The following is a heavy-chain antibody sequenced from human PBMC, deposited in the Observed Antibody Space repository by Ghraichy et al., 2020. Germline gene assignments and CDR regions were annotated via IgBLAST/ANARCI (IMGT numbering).Heavy chain of an antibody. CDR2: INHSGST. Sequence: SETLSLTCAVYGGSFSGYYWSWIRQPPGKGLEWIGEINHSGSTNYNPSLKSRVTISVDTSKNQFSLKLSSVTAADTAVYYCARGGMRIRFLEPRPGWFDPWGQGTLVTVSS. D-gene: IGHD3-3*01. CDR3: ARGGMRIRFLEPRPGWFDP. V-gene: IGHV4-34*01. CDR1: GGSFSGYY. J-gene: IGHJ5*02.